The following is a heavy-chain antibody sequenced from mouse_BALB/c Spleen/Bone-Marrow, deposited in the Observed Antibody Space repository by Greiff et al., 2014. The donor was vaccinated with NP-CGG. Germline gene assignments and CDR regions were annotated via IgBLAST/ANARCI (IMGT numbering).Heavy chain of an antibody. V-gene: IGHV5-12-2*01. D-gene: IGHD2-1*01. CDR2: ISNGGGST. J-gene: IGHJ2*01. Sequence: EVKLVESGGGLVQPGGSLKLSCAAPGFTFSSYTMSWVRQTPEKRLEWVAYISNGGGSTYYPDTVKGRFTISRDNAKNTLYLQMSSLKSEDTGMYYCARQIYFPYFDYWGQGTTLTVSS. CDR3: ARQIYFPYFDY. CDR1: GFTFSSYT.